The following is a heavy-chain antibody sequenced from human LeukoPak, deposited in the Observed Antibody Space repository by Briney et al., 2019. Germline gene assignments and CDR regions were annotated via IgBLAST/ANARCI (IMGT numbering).Heavy chain of an antibody. CDR2: IIPILGIA. J-gene: IGHJ5*02. CDR3: ARDRPSSYGSGSYSDVDP. CDR1: GGTFSSYA. V-gene: IGHV1-69*04. Sequence: ASVKVSCKASGGTFSSYAISWVRRAPGQGLEWMGRIIPILGIANYAQKFQGRVTITADKSTSTAYMELSSLRSEDTAVYYCARDRPSSYGSGSYSDVDPWGQGTLVTVSS. D-gene: IGHD3-10*01.